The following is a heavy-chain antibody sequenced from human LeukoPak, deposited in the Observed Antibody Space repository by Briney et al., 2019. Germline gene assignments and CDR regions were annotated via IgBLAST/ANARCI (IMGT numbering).Heavy chain of an antibody. CDR1: GGSISSGDYY. J-gene: IGHJ6*02. Sequence: SETLSLTCTVSGGSISSGDYYWSWIRQPPGKGLEWIGYIYYSGSTYYNPSLKSRVTISVDRSKNQFSLKLSSVTAADTAVYYCAREGRYYGMDVWGQGTTVTVSS. CDR2: IYYSGST. CDR3: AREGRYYGMDV. V-gene: IGHV4-30-4*01.